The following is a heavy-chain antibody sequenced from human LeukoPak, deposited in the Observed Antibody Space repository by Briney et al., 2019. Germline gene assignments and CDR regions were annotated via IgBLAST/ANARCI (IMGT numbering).Heavy chain of an antibody. Sequence: GRSLRLSCAASGFAFSRYAMHWVRQAPGKGVEWVAVISYDECNIYYAVSVKGRFTISRDNSKNTLYLQMNSRRAEDTAVYYCARVQYSRGWYFDYWGQGTLVTVSS. CDR3: ARVQYSRGWYFDY. CDR2: ISYDECNI. J-gene: IGHJ4*02. CDR1: GFAFSRYA. V-gene: IGHV3-30*04. D-gene: IGHD6-19*01.